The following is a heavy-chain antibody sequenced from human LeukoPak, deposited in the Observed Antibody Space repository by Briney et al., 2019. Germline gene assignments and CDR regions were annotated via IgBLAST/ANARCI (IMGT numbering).Heavy chain of an antibody. CDR3: RSVAGTGEDI. D-gene: IGHD6-19*01. CDR2: IIPILGIA. CDR1: GGTFSSYA. J-gene: IGHJ3*02. V-gene: IGHV1-69*04. Sequence: ASVKVSCKASGGTFSSYAISWVRQAPGQGLEWMGRIIPILGIANYAQKFQGRVTITADKSTSTAYMELSSLRSEDTAVYYCRSVAGTGEDIWGQGTMVTVSS.